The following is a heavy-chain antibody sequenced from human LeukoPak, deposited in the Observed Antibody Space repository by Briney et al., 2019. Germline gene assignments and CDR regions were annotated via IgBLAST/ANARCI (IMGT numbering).Heavy chain of an antibody. CDR1: GGSFSGYY. V-gene: IGHV4-34*01. D-gene: IGHD3-16*01. Sequence: SETLSLTCAAYGGSFSGYYWSWIRQPPGKGLEWIGEINHSGSTNYNPSLKSRVTISVDTSKNQFSLKLSSVTAADTAVYYCARKRGYYFDYWGQGTLVTVSS. CDR2: INHSGST. CDR3: ARKRGYYFDY. J-gene: IGHJ4*02.